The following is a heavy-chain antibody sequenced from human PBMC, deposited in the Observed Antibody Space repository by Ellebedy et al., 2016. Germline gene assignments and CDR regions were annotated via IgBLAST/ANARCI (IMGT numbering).Heavy chain of an antibody. Sequence: GESLKISXAASGFTFSSYWMSWVRQAPGKGLEWVANIKQDGSEKYYVDSVKGRFTISRDNAKNSLYLQMNSLRAEDTAVYYCARDTAPSIAAAGTVEYWGQGTLVTVSS. CDR1: GFTFSSYW. V-gene: IGHV3-7*01. D-gene: IGHD6-13*01. J-gene: IGHJ4*02. CDR3: ARDTAPSIAAAGTVEY. CDR2: IKQDGSEK.